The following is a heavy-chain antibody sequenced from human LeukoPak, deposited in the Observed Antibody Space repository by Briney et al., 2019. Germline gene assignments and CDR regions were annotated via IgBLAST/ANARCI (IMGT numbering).Heavy chain of an antibody. CDR2: IYYGGNT. Sequence: XIRXXXGKGXXGXXNIYYGGNTNYNPSLKRRVNISVDTSKKQFMERQNSVTAADTAIYYCARISGPGDYGDFDYWGQGTQVTVSS. D-gene: IGHD4-17*01. V-gene: IGHV4-59*01. J-gene: IGHJ4*02. CDR3: ARISGPGDYGDFDY.